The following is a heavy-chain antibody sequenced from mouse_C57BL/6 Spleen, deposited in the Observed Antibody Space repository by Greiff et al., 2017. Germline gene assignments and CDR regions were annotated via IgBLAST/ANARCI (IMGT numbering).Heavy chain of an antibody. D-gene: IGHD2-1*01. CDR1: GFTFSSYT. Sequence: EVKVEESGGGLVKPGGSLKLSCAASGFTFSSYTMSWVRQTPEKRLEWVATISGGGGNTYYPDSVKGRFTISSDNAKNTLYLQMSSLRSEDTALYYCAREDIYYGNSLAYWGQGTLVTVSA. CDR2: ISGGGGNT. CDR3: AREDIYYGNSLAY. V-gene: IGHV5-9*01. J-gene: IGHJ3*01.